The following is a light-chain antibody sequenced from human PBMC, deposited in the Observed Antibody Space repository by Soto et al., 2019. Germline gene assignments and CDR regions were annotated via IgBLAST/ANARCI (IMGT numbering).Light chain of an antibody. J-gene: IGKJ5*01. CDR2: EVS. V-gene: IGKV2D-29*01. Sequence: DIAMTQTPLSLSVTPGQPASISCKSSQSLLYSNGRTYLYWYLQKPGQPPQLLIYEVSNRFPGVPHRFSGSGSGRDFTLKISRVEAEDVGVYYCMQTLQFPITCGQGTRLEIK. CDR1: QSLLYSNGRTY. CDR3: MQTLQFPIT.